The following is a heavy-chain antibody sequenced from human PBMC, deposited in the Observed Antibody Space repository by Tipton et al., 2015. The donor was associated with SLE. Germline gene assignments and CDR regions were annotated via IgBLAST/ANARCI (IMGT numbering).Heavy chain of an antibody. CDR2: IYYSGIT. CDR3: ARAYSSGWYYYYYMDV. D-gene: IGHD6-19*01. J-gene: IGHJ6*03. Sequence: LRLSCTVSGASINTYYWNWIRQSPGKGLEWIGYIYYSGITNYNPSLNSRVTISLDTSKNQFSLKLSSVTAADTAVYYCARAYSSGWYYYYYMDVWGKGTTVTVSS. CDR1: GASINTYY. V-gene: IGHV4-59*01.